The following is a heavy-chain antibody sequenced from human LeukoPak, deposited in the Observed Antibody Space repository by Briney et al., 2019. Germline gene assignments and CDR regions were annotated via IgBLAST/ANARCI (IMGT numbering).Heavy chain of an antibody. CDR1: GFNLSDHY. CDR3: ARDGGGYLSIDLGNGDYFDY. CDR2: ISSSSSTI. Sequence: PGGSLRLSCGASGFNLSDHYMTWIRQAPGKGLEWVSYISSSSSTIYYADSVKGRFTISRDNAKNSLYLQMNSLRAEDTAVYYCARDGGGYLSIDLGNGDYFDYWGQGTLVTVSS. D-gene: IGHD2-15*01. J-gene: IGHJ4*02. V-gene: IGHV3-11*04.